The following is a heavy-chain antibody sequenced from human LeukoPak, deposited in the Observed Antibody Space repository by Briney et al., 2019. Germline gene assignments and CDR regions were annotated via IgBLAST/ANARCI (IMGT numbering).Heavy chain of an antibody. CDR2: IGAHNGIT. Sequence: VASVKVSCKASGYTFTSFGISWVRQAPGQGLEWMGWIGAHNGITNYAQKFLDRVTMTTDTSTSIAYMELRSLRSDDTAVYYCARNKFDRSGYYYIFDYWGQGTLVTVSS. CDR1: GYTFTSFG. CDR3: ARNKFDRSGYYYIFDY. D-gene: IGHD3-22*01. V-gene: IGHV1-18*01. J-gene: IGHJ4*02.